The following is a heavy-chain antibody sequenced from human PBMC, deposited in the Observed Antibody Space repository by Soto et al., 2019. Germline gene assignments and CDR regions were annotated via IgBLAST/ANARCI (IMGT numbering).Heavy chain of an antibody. CDR3: ARARSAGSYCSGGSCRNPINWFDP. J-gene: IGHJ5*02. Sequence: ASVKVSCKASGYTFTGYYMHWVRQAPGQGLEWMGWINPNSGGTNYAQKFQGRVTMTRDTSISTAYMELSRLRSDDTAVYYCARARSAGSYCSGGSCRNPINWFDPWGQGTLVTV. V-gene: IGHV1-2*02. D-gene: IGHD2-15*01. CDR2: INPNSGGT. CDR1: GYTFTGYY.